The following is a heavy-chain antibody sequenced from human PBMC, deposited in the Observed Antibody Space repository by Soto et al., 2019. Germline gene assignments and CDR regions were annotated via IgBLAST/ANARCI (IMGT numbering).Heavy chain of an antibody. J-gene: IGHJ4*02. CDR3: GRITPVAGTE. CDR1: GGSIGSNNYY. CDR2: IYYTGST. Sequence: QLQLQESGPGLVRPSETLSLTCTVSGGSIGSNNYYWAWIRQPPGKGLEWIGSIYYTGSTYYNPSLRSRVSISVDTSKNQFSLNLNSVTAADTAQYYCGRITPVAGTEWGQGTLVTVSA. V-gene: IGHV4-39*01. D-gene: IGHD6-19*01.